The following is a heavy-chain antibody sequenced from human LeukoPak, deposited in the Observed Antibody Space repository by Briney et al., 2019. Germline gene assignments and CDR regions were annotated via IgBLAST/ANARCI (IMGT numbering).Heavy chain of an antibody. D-gene: IGHD3-10*01. V-gene: IGHV1-69*06. CDR1: GYTFTSYG. J-gene: IGHJ6*03. Sequence: ASVKVSCKASGYTFTSYGISWVRQAPGQGLEWMGGIIPIFGTANYAQKFQGRVTITADKSTSTAYMELSSLRSEDTAVYYCAREGGIRYYGSGSYYNALYYYYMDVWGKGTTVTVSS. CDR3: AREGGIRYYGSGSYYNALYYYYMDV. CDR2: IIPIFGTA.